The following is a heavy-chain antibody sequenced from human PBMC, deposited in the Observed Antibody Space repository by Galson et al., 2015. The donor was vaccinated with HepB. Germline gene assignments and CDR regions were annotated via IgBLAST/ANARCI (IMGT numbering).Heavy chain of an antibody. CDR2: MNPNSGNT. Sequence: SVKVSCKASGYTFTSYDINWVRQATRQGLEWVGWMNPNSGNTGYAQKFQGRVTMTRDTSISTAYMELSSLRSEDTAVYYCARVRFVGYCSSTNCYKGDYYYYYYMDVWGKGTTVTVSS. D-gene: IGHD2-2*02. J-gene: IGHJ6*03. V-gene: IGHV1-8*01. CDR3: ARVRFVGYCSSTNCYKGDYYYYYYMDV. CDR1: GYTFTSYD.